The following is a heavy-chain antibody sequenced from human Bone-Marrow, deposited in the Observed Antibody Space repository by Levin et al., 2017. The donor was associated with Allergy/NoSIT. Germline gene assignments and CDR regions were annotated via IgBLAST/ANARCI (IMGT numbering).Heavy chain of an antibody. D-gene: IGHD2-8*02. J-gene: IGHJ6*03. Sequence: ASVKVSCKASGYTFTSYGISWVRQAPGQGLEWMGWISAYNGNTNYAQKLQGRVTMTTDTSTSTAYMELRSLRSDDTAVYYCARDPTTNCTGGVCRPGQHYYYMDVWGKGTTVTVSS. V-gene: IGHV1-18*01. CDR3: ARDPTTNCTGGVCRPGQHYYYMDV. CDR1: GYTFTSYG. CDR2: ISAYNGNT.